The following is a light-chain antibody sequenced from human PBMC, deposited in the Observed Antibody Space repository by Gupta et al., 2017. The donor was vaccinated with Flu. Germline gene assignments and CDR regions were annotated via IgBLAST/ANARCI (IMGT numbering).Light chain of an antibody. CDR1: SSNIGSNS. J-gene: IGLJ2*01. Sequence: QSVLTQPPSASGTPGQRVTISCSGTSSNIGSNSVNWYQQFPGTAPKLLIYSNNQRPSGVPDRFSGPTSGTSASLALSGLQSEDEADYYCAAWDDSLNGVVFGGGTKLTVL. CDR2: SNN. CDR3: AAWDDSLNGVV. V-gene: IGLV1-44*01.